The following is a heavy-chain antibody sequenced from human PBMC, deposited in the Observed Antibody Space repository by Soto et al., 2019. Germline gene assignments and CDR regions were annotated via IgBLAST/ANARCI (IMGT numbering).Heavy chain of an antibody. J-gene: IGHJ6*02. V-gene: IGHV1-18*01. Sequence: QVQLVQSGAEVRKPGASVKVSYKASGYTFPNYGIIWVRQAPGQGLEWMAWISANNGNTKYAQKFQDRVTMTTDTSTTTAYMELRSLRSDDTAVYYCARLKQLVFMDVWGQGTTVTVSS. CDR2: ISANNGNT. CDR3: ARLKQLVFMDV. D-gene: IGHD6-13*01. CDR1: GYTFPNYG.